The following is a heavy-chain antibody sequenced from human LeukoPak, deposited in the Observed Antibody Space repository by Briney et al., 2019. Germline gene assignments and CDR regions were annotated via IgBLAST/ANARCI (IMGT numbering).Heavy chain of an antibody. V-gene: IGHV1-18*01. D-gene: IGHD2-2*01. CDR2: ISAYNGNT. J-gene: IGHJ5*02. Sequence: ASVKVSCKASGYTFTSYVISWVRQAPGQGLEWMGWISAYNGNTNYAQKLQGRVTMTTDTSTSTAYMELRSLRSDDTAVYYCARDLTAAGGDNWFDPWGQGTLVTVSS. CDR1: GYTFTSYV. CDR3: ARDLTAAGGDNWFDP.